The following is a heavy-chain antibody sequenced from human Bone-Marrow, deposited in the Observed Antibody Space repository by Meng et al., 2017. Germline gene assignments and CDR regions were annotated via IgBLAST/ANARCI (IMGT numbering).Heavy chain of an antibody. D-gene: IGHD5-24*01. J-gene: IGHJ4*02. CDR1: GYTFTSYY. Sequence: ASVKVSCKASGYTFTSYYMHWVRQAPGQGLEWMGIINPSGGSTSYAQKFQGRVTITADKSTSTAYMELSSLRSEDTAVYYCARDVSDGYNQIIGPGYDYWGQGTLVTVSS. CDR2: INPSGGST. V-gene: IGHV1-46*01. CDR3: ARDVSDGYNQIIGPGYDY.